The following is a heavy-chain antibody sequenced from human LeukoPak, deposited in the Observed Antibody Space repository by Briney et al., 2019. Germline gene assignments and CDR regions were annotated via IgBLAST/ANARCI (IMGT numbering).Heavy chain of an antibody. V-gene: IGHV3-33*06. CDR3: AKDRNYGGNLLDY. CDR2: IWYDGSNK. J-gene: IGHJ4*02. CDR1: GFTFSSYG. D-gene: IGHD4-23*01. Sequence: PGGSLRLSCAASGFTFSSYGMHWVRQAPGKGLEWVAVIWYDGSNKYYADSVKGRFIISRDNTKNTLYLQMNSLRAEDTAVYDCAKDRNYGGNLLDYWGQGTLVTVSS.